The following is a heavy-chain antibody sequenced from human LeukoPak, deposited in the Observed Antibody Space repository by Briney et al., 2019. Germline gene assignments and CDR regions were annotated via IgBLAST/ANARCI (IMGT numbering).Heavy chain of an antibody. CDR2: ISGSGGST. J-gene: IGHJ3*02. Sequence: GGSLRLSCAASGFTFSSYAMSWVRQAPGKGLEWVSAISGSGGSTYYADSVKGRFTISRDNAKNSLYLQMNSLRAEDTAVYYCARSLIVGATRGAFDIWGQGTMVTVSS. V-gene: IGHV3-23*01. CDR3: ARSLIVGATRGAFDI. D-gene: IGHD1-26*01. CDR1: GFTFSSYA.